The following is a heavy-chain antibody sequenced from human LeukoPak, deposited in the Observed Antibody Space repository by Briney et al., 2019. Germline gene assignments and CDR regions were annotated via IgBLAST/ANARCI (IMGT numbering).Heavy chain of an antibody. D-gene: IGHD1-26*01. V-gene: IGHV3-49*04. CDR3: TRGVVGAILDY. J-gene: IGHJ4*02. CDR2: IRSKAYGGTT. CDR1: GFTFSSYA. Sequence: PGGSLRLSCAASGFTFSSYAMSWVRQAPGKGLEWVGFIRSKAYGGTTEYAASVKGRFTISRDDSKSIAYLQMNSLKTEDTALYYCTRGVVGAILDYWGQGTLVTVSS.